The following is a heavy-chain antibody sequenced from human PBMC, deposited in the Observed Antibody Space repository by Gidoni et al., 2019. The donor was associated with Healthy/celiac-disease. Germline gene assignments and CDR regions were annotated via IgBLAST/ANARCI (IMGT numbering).Heavy chain of an antibody. Sequence: GVRQAPGQGLECMGWINIYNGNTNYAQKFQGRVTMTTGTSTSTAHMELRSLRSDDTAVYSCARGGGVAATPKYYYGMDVWGQGTTVTVSS. J-gene: IGHJ6*02. CDR3: ARGGGVAATPKYYYGMDV. CDR2: INIYNGNT. V-gene: IGHV1-18*01. D-gene: IGHD2-15*01.